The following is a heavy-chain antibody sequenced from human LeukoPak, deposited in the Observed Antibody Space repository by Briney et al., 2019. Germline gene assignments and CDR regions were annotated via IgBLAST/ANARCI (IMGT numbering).Heavy chain of an antibody. V-gene: IGHV1-69*06. J-gene: IGHJ4*02. CDR2: IIPIFGTA. Sequence: ASVTVSCKASGGTFSSYAISWVRQAPGQGLEWMGGIIPIFGTANYAQKFQGRVTITADKSTSTAYMELSSLRSEDTAVYYCASGRYYDSSGYPDYWGQGTLVTVSS. CDR3: ASGRYYDSSGYPDY. CDR1: GGTFSSYA. D-gene: IGHD3-22*01.